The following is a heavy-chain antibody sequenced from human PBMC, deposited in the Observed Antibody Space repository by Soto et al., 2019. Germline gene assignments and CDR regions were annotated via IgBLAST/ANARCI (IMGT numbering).Heavy chain of an antibody. D-gene: IGHD6-13*01. CDR1: GLTVSTNY. V-gene: IGHV3-66*01. Sequence: EVQLVESGGGLVQPGGSLRISCAASGLTVSTNYMSWVRQAPGKGLEWVSIIYYGGTTYYADSVKGRFTISRDDSKNTLYLQMHSLRAEDTAVYYCARDDDTSRGDWAYYGIDVWGQGTTVTVSS. J-gene: IGHJ6*02. CDR3: ARDDDTSRGDWAYYGIDV. CDR2: IYYGGTT.